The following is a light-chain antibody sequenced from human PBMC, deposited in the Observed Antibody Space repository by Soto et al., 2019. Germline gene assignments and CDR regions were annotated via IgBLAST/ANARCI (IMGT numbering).Light chain of an antibody. Sequence: QPVLTQSPSASASLGASVKLTCTLSSGHSNYGIAWHQQQSAKGPRYLMKVNSDGSHSKGDGIPDRFSGSSSGAERYFTVSSLQAEAEAEYDCQNWGSGIVVFGGGTKLTVL. CDR3: QNWGSGIVV. J-gene: IGLJ2*01. CDR1: SGHSNYG. V-gene: IGLV4-69*01. CDR2: VNSDGSH.